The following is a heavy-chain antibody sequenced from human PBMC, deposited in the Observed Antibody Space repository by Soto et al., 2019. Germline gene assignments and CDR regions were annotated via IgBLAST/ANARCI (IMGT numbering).Heavy chain of an antibody. CDR1: GFTFSSYS. Sequence: GGSLRLSCAASGFTFSSYSMNWVRQAPGKGLEWVSSISSSSSYIYYADSVKGRFTISRDNAKNSLYLQMNSLRAEDTAVYYCARSLRVRGVISYYYYGMDVWGQGTTVTVSS. V-gene: IGHV3-21*01. D-gene: IGHD3-10*01. CDR3: ARSLRVRGVISYYYYGMDV. CDR2: ISSSSSYI. J-gene: IGHJ6*02.